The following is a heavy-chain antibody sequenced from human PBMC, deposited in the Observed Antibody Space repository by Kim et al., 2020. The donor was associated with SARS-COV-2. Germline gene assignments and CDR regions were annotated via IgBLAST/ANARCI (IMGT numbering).Heavy chain of an antibody. V-gene: IGHV1-69*13. CDR1: GGTFSSYA. CDR2: IIPIFGTA. D-gene: IGHD3-22*01. CDR3: AAGDSSRGDAFDI. Sequence: SVKVSCKASGGTFSSYAISWVRQAPGQGLEWMGGIIPIFGTANYAQKFQGRVTITADESTSTAYMELSSLRSEDTAVYYCAAGDSSRGDAFDIWGQGTMVTVSS. J-gene: IGHJ3*02.